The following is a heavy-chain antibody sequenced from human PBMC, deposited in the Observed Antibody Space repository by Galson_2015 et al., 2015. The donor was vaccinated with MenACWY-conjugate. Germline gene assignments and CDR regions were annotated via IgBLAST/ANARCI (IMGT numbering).Heavy chain of an antibody. CDR1: GFSFSSYA. D-gene: IGHD6-13*01. CDR2: ISVSGGST. V-gene: IGHV3-23*01. Sequence: SLRLSCAASGFSFSSYAMSWVRQAPGKGLEWVSGISVSGGSTNYADSVKGRFIMSRDNSRNTLYLQMNGLRAEDTAVYYCAKTGGIAAADYWGQGTLVTVSS. CDR3: AKTGGIAAADY. J-gene: IGHJ4*02.